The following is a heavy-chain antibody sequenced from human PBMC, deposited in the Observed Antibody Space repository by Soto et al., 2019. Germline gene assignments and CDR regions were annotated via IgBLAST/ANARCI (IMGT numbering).Heavy chain of an antibody. J-gene: IGHJ4*02. Sequence: QLQLQESGPGLVKPSETLSLTCTVSGGSISSSSYYWGWIRQPPGKGLAWIGSIYYSGSTYYNPSLKSRVTISVDTFKNQCSLKLSSVTAADTAVYYCARQARFPFDYWGQGTLVTVSS. V-gene: IGHV4-39*01. CDR3: ARQARFPFDY. CDR1: GGSISSSSYY. D-gene: IGHD3-3*01. CDR2: IYYSGST.